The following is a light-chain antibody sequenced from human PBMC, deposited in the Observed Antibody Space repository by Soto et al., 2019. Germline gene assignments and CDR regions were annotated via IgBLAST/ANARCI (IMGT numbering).Light chain of an antibody. CDR2: GAS. J-gene: IGKJ1*01. CDR1: QSVDSN. CDR3: QHYSTWLWT. V-gene: IGKV3-15*01. Sequence: EILMTQSPATLSASPGDRATISCRASQSVDSNLDWYQQKPGQGPRLLIYGASYRATGIPARFSGSGSGTEFTLTISSLQSEDFAVYYCQHYSTWLWTFGQGTKVEIK.